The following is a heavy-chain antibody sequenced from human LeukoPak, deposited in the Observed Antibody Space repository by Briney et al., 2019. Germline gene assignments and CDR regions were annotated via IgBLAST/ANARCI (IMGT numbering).Heavy chain of an antibody. CDR3: ARRTYYYGSRRNWFDP. Sequence: PGGSLRLSCAASRFTFSNYWMTWVRQPPGKGLEWIGEINHSGSTNYNPSLKSRVTISVDTSKNHFSLKLSSVTAADTAAYYCARRTYYYGSRRNWFDPWGQGTLVTVSS. CDR1: RFTFSNYW. V-gene: IGHV4-34*01. CDR2: INHSGST. D-gene: IGHD3-10*01. J-gene: IGHJ5*02.